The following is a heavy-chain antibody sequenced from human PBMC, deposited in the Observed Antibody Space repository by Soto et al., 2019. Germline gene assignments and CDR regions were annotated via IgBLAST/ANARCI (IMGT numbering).Heavy chain of an antibody. Sequence: QVQLVESGGGVVQPGGSLRLSCVSSGFTFSRYGIHWVRQAPGKGLEWVAVIWYDGSKKYYADSVKGRFTISRDNSKNTLYLQMNSLRAEDTAIYYCARDYEHYFDYWGQGTLVTVSS. V-gene: IGHV3-33*01. J-gene: IGHJ4*02. CDR2: IWYDGSKK. CDR3: ARDYEHYFDY. D-gene: IGHD5-12*01. CDR1: GFTFSRYG.